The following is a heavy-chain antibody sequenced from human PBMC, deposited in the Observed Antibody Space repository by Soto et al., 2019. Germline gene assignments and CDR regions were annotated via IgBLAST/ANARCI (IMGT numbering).Heavy chain of an antibody. CDR2: ISTSSSVI. J-gene: IGHJ6*02. D-gene: IGHD5-18*01. V-gene: IGHV3-48*02. CDR1: GFSFSRYS. Sequence: GGSLRLSCVTSGFSFSRYSMNWVRQAPGKGLEWVSYISTSSSVIYYIDSVKGRFTISRDNAKNSLYLQMNSLRDGDTAAYYCARDHFSNTAMPGDTYFYYGVDLWGQGTTVTVSS. CDR3: ARDHFSNTAMPGDTYFYYGVDL.